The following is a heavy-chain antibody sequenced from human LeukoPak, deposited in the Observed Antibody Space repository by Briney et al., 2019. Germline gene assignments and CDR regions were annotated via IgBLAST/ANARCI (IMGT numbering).Heavy chain of an antibody. CDR3: VAIAVAGQFY. J-gene: IGHJ4*02. D-gene: IGHD6-19*01. CDR2: IGYDGSNK. Sequence: PGGSLRLSCAASGFAFSGYGMHWVRQAPGKGLEWITYIGYDGSNKFYGDSVRGRFTISRDNSKNTLYVQMNSLRVEDTAMYYCVAIAVAGQFYWGQGTLVTVSS. CDR1: GFAFSGYG. V-gene: IGHV3-30*02.